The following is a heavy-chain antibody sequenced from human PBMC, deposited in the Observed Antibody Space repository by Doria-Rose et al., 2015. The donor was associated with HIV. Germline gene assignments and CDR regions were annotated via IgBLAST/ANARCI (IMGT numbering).Heavy chain of an antibody. J-gene: IGHJ4*02. CDR1: GVSLSSPGMG. D-gene: IGHD6-13*01. Sequence: TLKESGPVLVKPTETLTPTCTVSGVSLSSPGMGVSWIRQPPGKALEWLANIFSDDERSYKTSLKSRLTISSGTSKSQVVLTMTDMDPVDTATYYCARIKSSRWYHKYYFDFWGQGTLVIVSA. CDR3: ARIKSSRWYHKYYFDF. V-gene: IGHV2-26*01. CDR2: IFSDDER.